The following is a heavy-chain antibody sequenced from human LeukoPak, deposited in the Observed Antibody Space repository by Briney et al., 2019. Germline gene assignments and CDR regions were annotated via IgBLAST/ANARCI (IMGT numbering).Heavy chain of an antibody. CDR1: GDSVSSNSAA. Sequence: SQTLSLTCAISGDSVSSNSAAWNWIRQSPSRGLEWLGRTYYRSKWYNDYAVSVKSRITINPDTSKNQFSLQLNSVTPEDTAVYYCARDLFRGADSSVWSAFDYWGQGTLVTVSS. CDR2: TYYRSKWYN. V-gene: IGHV6-1*01. CDR3: ARDLFRGADSSVWSAFDY. J-gene: IGHJ4*02. D-gene: IGHD6-19*01.